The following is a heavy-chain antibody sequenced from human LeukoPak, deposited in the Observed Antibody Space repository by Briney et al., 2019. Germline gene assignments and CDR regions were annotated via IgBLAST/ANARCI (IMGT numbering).Heavy chain of an antibody. CDR2: TIPIFGTA. CDR1: GGTFSSYA. Sequence: ASVKVSCKASGGTFSSYAISWVRQAPGQGLEWMGGTIPIFGTANYAQKFQGRVTITADESTSTAYMELSSLRSEDTAVYYCAKWSGSYKFDYWGQGTLVTVSS. V-gene: IGHV1-69*13. J-gene: IGHJ4*02. CDR3: AKWSGSYKFDY. D-gene: IGHD1-26*01.